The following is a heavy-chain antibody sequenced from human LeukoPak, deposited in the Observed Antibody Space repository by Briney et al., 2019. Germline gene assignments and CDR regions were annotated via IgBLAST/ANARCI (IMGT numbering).Heavy chain of an antibody. Sequence: AASVKVSCKASGGTFSSYAISWVRQAPGQGLEWMGGIIPIFGTANYAQKFQGRVTITADESTSTAYMELSSLRSEDTAVYYCARSRGSTTQYGMDVWGQGTTVTVSS. CDR1: GGTFSSYA. V-gene: IGHV1-69*01. J-gene: IGHJ6*02. D-gene: IGHD2-2*01. CDR2: IIPIFGTA. CDR3: ARSRGSTTQYGMDV.